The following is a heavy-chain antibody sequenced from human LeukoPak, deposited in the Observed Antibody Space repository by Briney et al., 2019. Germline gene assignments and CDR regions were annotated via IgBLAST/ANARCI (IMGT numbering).Heavy chain of an antibody. J-gene: IGHJ3*02. D-gene: IGHD3-22*01. CDR1: GYTFTGYY. CDR2: INPNKGGT. CDR3: ARDRGYFDSSGYRFDAFDI. V-gene: IGHV1-2*02. Sequence: ASVKVSCKASGYTFTGYYMHWVRQAPGQGFECIGWINPNKGGTNYAQKFQGRVTMTRDTSISTAYMELNRLTSDDTAVFYCARDRGYFDSSGYRFDAFDIWGQGTMVTVSS.